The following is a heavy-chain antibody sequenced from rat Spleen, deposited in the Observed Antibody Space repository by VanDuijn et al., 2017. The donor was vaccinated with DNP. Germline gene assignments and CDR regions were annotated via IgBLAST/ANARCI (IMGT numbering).Heavy chain of an antibody. J-gene: IGHJ3*01. CDR1: GFTFSDYA. CDR2: ISTGGGNT. V-gene: IGHV5-25*01. D-gene: IGHD2-5*01. CDR3: ARQDTHWFAY. Sequence: EVQLVESGGGLVQPGRSMKLSCAASGFTFSDYAMAWVRQTPTKGVEGVASISTGGGNTYYRDSVKGRFTISRDNAKSTLYLQMDSLRSEDTATYYCARQDTHWFAYWGQGTLVTVSS.